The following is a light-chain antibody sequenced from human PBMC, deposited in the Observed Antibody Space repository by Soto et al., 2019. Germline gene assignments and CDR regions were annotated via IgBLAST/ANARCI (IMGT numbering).Light chain of an antibody. Sequence: QSVLTQPASVSGSPGQSITISCSGTTSDVGGYNLVSWYQQHTAKAPKLLIYEGTQRPSGVSSRFSGSKSGNTASLTISGLQAEDEADYYCCSYASSSSYVFGTGTNVTVL. CDR2: EGT. CDR3: CSYASSSSYV. V-gene: IGLV2-23*01. CDR1: TSDVGGYNL. J-gene: IGLJ1*01.